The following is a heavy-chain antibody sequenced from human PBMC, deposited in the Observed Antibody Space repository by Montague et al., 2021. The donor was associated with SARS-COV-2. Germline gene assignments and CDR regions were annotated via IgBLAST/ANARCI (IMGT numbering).Heavy chain of an antibody. CDR3: ARVYYDISAMDV. D-gene: IGHD3-9*01. V-gene: IGHV4-61*01. CDR2: FYYSGST. J-gene: IGHJ6*02. CDR1: GGAVSRDSYY. Sequence: SETLSRTCTVSGGAVSRDSYYWSWIRQPPGKGLEWIGYFYYSGSTNYNPSLKSRVTISVDTSKNQFSLKLTSVTAADTAVYFCARVYYDISAMDVWGQGTTVTVSS.